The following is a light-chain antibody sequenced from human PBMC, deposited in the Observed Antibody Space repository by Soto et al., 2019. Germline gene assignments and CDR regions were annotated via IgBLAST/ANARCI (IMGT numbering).Light chain of an antibody. CDR1: QSVSSNF. J-gene: IGKJ1*01. CDR3: RQYGSSPWT. Sequence: EIVLTQSPGTLSLSPGERATLSCRASQSVSSNFLAWYQQKPGQAPSLLIYGASSRASDIPDRFSGSGSGTDFTLTISRLEPEDFAVYYCRQYGSSPWTFGQGTKVEIK. CDR2: GAS. V-gene: IGKV3-20*01.